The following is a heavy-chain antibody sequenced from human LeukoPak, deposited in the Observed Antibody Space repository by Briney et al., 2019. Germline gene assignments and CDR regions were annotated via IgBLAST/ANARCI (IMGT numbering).Heavy chain of an antibody. D-gene: IGHD6-13*01. CDR2: IYYSGST. V-gene: IGHV4-59*12. CDR1: GGSISSYY. CDR3: ARRPSWSSSGTYYYYYYMDV. J-gene: IGHJ6*03. Sequence: PSETLSLTCTVSGGSISSYYWSWIRQPPGKGLEWIGYIYYSGSTNYNPSLKSRVTISVDTSKNQFSLKLSSVTAADTAVYYCARRPSWSSSGTYYYYYYMDVWGKGTTVTISS.